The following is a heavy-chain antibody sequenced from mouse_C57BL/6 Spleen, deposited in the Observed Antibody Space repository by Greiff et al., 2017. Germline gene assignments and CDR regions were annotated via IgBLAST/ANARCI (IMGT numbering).Heavy chain of an antibody. CDR2: IDPSDSYT. Sequence: QVQLQQPGAELVMPGASVKLSCKASGYTFTSYWMHWVKQRPGQGLEWIGEIDPSDSYTNYNQKFKGKSTLTVDKSSSTAYMQLSSLTSEDSAVYYCARANGEANYWYFDVWGTGTTVTVSS. CDR1: GYTFTSYW. V-gene: IGHV1-69*01. J-gene: IGHJ1*03. CDR3: ARANGEANYWYFDV. D-gene: IGHD4-1*01.